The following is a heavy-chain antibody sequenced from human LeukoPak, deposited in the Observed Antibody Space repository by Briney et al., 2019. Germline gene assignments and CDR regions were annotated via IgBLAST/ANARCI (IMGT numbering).Heavy chain of an antibody. V-gene: IGHV3-33*01. CDR3: ARDKVGATLLPPAY. Sequence: PGGSLRLSCAASGFTFSNYGMHWVRQAPGKGLEWVAVIWYDGNNKYYGDSVKGRFTISRDNSKNTLYLQMNSLRAEDTAVYYCARDKVGATLLPPAYWGQGTLVTVSS. D-gene: IGHD1-26*01. J-gene: IGHJ4*02. CDR2: IWYDGNNK. CDR1: GFTFSNYG.